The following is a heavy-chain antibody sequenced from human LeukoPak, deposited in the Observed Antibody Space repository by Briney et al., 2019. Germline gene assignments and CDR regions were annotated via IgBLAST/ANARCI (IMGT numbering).Heavy chain of an antibody. Sequence: GGSLRLSCTASGFTFSDYYMSWIRQAPGKGLEWVSYISGSGSAKYYADSVEGRFTISRDNAKNSLYLQMNSLRAEDTAVYYCARVPSYGYEGNWFDPWGQGTLVTVSP. D-gene: IGHD5-18*01. J-gene: IGHJ5*02. CDR3: ARVPSYGYEGNWFDP. V-gene: IGHV3-11*01. CDR1: GFTFSDYY. CDR2: ISGSGSAK.